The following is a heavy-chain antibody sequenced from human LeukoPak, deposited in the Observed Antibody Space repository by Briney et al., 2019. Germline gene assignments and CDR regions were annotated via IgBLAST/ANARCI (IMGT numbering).Heavy chain of an antibody. CDR2: IYYSGST. V-gene: IGHV4-39*01. J-gene: IGHJ3*02. CDR1: GGSINSRPYY. Sequence: PSETLSLTCSVSGGSINSRPYYWGWIRQPPGKGLEWIGNIYYSGSTYYNPSLKSRVTISVDTSKNQLSLKLSSVTAADTAVYYCARLRGHSSGYAFDIWGQGTMVTVSS. CDR3: ARLRGHSSGYAFDI. D-gene: IGHD3-22*01.